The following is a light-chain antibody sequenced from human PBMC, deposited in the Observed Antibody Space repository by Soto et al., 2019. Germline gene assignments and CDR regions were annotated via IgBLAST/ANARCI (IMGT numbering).Light chain of an antibody. CDR3: AAWDDSLSGVV. J-gene: IGLJ2*01. V-gene: IGLV1-47*01. CDR1: SSSIGSNY. CDR2: RNN. Sequence: QSVLTQPPSASGTPGQRVTISCSGSSSSIGSNYVYWYQQLPGTAPTLLIYRNNQRPSGVPDRFSGSKSGTSASLAISGLRSEDEADYYCAAWDDSLSGVVFGGGTKVTVL.